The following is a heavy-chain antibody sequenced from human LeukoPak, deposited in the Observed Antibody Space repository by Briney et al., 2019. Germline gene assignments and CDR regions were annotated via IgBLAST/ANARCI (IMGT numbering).Heavy chain of an antibody. J-gene: IGHJ1*01. D-gene: IGHD6-19*01. Sequence: GGSLRLSRAASGFTFSSYAMHWVRQAPGKGLEWVAVISYDGSNKYYADSVKGRFTISRDNSKNTLYLQMNSLRAEDTAVYYCARGGDSSGWYFYFQHWGQGTLVTVSS. CDR2: ISYDGSNK. CDR1: GFTFSSYA. CDR3: ARGGDSSGWYFYFQH. V-gene: IGHV3-30-3*01.